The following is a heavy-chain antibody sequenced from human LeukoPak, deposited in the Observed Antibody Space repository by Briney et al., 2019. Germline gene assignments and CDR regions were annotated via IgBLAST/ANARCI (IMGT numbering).Heavy chain of an antibody. D-gene: IGHD4-23*01. V-gene: IGHV3-72*01. CDR1: GFTFRDHY. J-gene: IGHJ4*02. Sequence: GVSLRLSCSASGFTFRDHYMDWVRQAPGKGLEWVGRIRSRPNSYTTEYAASVEGRFTISRDDSENSLFLQMSSLKAEDTAVYHCTRVNTVTSCTFDYWGQGTLVTIPS. CDR3: TRVNTVTSCTFDY. CDR2: IRSRPNSYTT.